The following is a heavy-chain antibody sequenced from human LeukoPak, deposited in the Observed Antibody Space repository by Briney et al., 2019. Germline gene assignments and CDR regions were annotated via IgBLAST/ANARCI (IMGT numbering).Heavy chain of an antibody. CDR1: GFAVSGIS. J-gene: IGHJ4*02. CDR2: IDRGRNT. D-gene: IGHD3-10*01. V-gene: IGHV3-53*01. CDR3: ARVGFREGQFFDY. Sequence: PGGSLRLSCEVSGFAVSGISMAWVREAPGKGLEWVSVIDRGRNTHYADFVKGRLTISRDNIENTLFLQMDSLRAEDTAVYYCARVGFREGQFFDYWGQGTLVTVSS.